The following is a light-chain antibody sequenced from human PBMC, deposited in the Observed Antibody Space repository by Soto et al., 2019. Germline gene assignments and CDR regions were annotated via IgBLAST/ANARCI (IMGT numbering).Light chain of an antibody. CDR3: QQLSTWPPFI. J-gene: IGKJ3*01. V-gene: IGKV3-11*01. CDR1: QSIGSY. Sequence: EIVLTQSPATLSLSLGERATLSCRASQSIGSYLAWYQHKLGQPPRLLIYDASNRATGIPVRFSGSGSGTDFTLTISSLEPEDFAAYYCQQLSTWPPFIFGPGTKVDIK. CDR2: DAS.